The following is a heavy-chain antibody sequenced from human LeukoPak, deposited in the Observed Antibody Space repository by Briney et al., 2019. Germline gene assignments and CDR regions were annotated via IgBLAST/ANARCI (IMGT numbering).Heavy chain of an antibody. CDR1: GFTFSSYA. CDR3: AKDGGDYGGH. D-gene: IGHD4/OR15-4a*01. Sequence: PGRSLRLSCAVSGFTFSSYAMSWVRQPAGDWLELVSAISGSGGSTYYAASVKGRFTISRDNSKNTLFLQMNSLRAEDTAVYYCAKDGGDYGGHWGQGTLVTVPS. CDR2: ISGSGGST. V-gene: IGHV3-23*01. J-gene: IGHJ4*02.